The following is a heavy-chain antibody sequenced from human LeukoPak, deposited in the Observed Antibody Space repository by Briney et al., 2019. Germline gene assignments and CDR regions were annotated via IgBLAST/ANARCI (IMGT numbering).Heavy chain of an antibody. D-gene: IGHD1/OR15-1a*01. CDR3: ASLRSTNNYYYYGMDV. CDR1: GGSINNYY. CDR2: IYTRGST. J-gene: IGHJ6*02. V-gene: IGHV4-4*07. Sequence: PSETLSLTCTVSGGSINNYYWSWIRQPAGKGLEWIGRIYTRGSTNYNPSLKSRVTMSVDTSKNQFSLKLSSVTAADTAVYYCASLRSTNNYYYYGMDVWGQGTTVTVSS.